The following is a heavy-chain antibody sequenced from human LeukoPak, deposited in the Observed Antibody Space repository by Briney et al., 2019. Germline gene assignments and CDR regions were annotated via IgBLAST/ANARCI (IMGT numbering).Heavy chain of an antibody. CDR3: ARPRRADRDEDF. J-gene: IGHJ4*02. CDR1: GYSFANYW. CDR2: INPGDTNI. V-gene: IGHV5-51*01. Sequence: GESLKISCKASGYSFANYWIGWVRQVPGKGLEWVAMINPGDTNIAYSPSFQAQVTISADRSISTAYLQWSSLKASDTAIYYCARPRRADRDEDFWGQGTLVTVSS.